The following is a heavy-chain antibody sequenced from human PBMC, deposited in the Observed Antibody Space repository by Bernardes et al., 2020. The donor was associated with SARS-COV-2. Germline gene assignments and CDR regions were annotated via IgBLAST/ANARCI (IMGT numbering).Heavy chain of an antibody. CDR1: GGSVSSGRYY. Sequence: SETLSLTCTVSGGSVSSGRYYWSWLLQPPGKGLEWIGYIYYSGSTNYNPSLKRRVTISVDTSKGQLSLKLSSVTAADTDVYYCARDYDILTGSDYWGQGTLVTVSS. D-gene: IGHD3-9*01. CDR2: IYYSGST. J-gene: IGHJ4*02. CDR3: ARDYDILTGSDY. V-gene: IGHV4-61*01.